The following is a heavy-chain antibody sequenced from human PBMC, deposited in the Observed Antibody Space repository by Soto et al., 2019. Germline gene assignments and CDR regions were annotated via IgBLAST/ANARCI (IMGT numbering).Heavy chain of an antibody. CDR2: ISAYNGNT. Sequence: QVQLVQSGAEVKKPGASVKVSCKASGYTFTSYGISWVRQAPGQGLEWMGWISAYNGNTNYAQNPTGTVTMTTDTSTSTAYRALRSLRSDDTAVYSCARGNAPEVTTYWGPGPLVTVSS. CDR1: GYTFTSYG. V-gene: IGHV1-18*01. D-gene: IGHD3-3*01. J-gene: IGHJ4*02. CDR3: ARGNAPEVTTY.